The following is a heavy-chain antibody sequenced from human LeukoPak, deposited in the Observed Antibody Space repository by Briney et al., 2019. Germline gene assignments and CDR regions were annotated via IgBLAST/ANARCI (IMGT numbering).Heavy chain of an antibody. V-gene: IGHV3-30*18. CDR2: ISYDGSNK. CDR3: AKMGQLWGPGYYYYGMDV. Sequence: GGSLRLSCAASGFTFSSYWMNWVRQAPGKGLEWVAVISYDGSNKYYADSVKGRFTISRDNSKNTLYLQMNSLRAEDTAVYYCAKMGQLWGPGYYYYGMDVWGQGTTVTVSS. CDR1: GFTFSSYW. D-gene: IGHD5-18*01. J-gene: IGHJ6*02.